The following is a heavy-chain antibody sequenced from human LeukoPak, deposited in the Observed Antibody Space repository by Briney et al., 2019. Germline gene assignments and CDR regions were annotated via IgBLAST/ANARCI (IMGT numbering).Heavy chain of an antibody. CDR2: IRSKAYGGTT. Sequence: GGSLRLSCTASGYTFGDYAMSWFRQAPGKGLEWVDFIRSKAYGGTTEYAASVKGRFTISRDDSKSIAYLQMNSLKTEDTAVYYCTRGFGGSPYYFDYWGQGTLVTVSS. V-gene: IGHV3-49*03. J-gene: IGHJ4*02. CDR1: GYTFGDYA. D-gene: IGHD1-26*01. CDR3: TRGFGGSPYYFDY.